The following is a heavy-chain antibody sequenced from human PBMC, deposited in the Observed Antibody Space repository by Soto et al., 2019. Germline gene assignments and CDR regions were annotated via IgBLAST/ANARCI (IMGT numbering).Heavy chain of an antibody. J-gene: IGHJ4*02. CDR3: AKDPTWGSSGSADY. D-gene: IGHD5-12*01. Sequence: GGSLRLSCAASGFTFSSYAMSWVRQAPGKGLDWVSAISGSGGSTDYADSVKGRFTISRDNSKNTLYLQMNSLRAEDTAVFYCAKDPTWGSSGSADYWGQGTLVTVSS. CDR2: ISGSGGST. V-gene: IGHV3-23*01. CDR1: GFTFSSYA.